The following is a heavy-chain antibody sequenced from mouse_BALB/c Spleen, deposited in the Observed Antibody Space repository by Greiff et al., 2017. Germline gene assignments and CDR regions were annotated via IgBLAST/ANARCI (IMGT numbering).Heavy chain of an antibody. D-gene: IGHD2-2*01. V-gene: IGHV1S29*02. CDR3: ARGDYGYDGFAY. CDR1: GYTFTDYN. CDR2: IYPYNGGT. Sequence: DVQLQESGPELVKPGASVKISCKASGYTFTDYNMHWVKQSHGKSLEWIGYIYPYNGGTGYNQKFKSKATLTVDNSSSTAYMELRSLTSEDSAVYYGARGDYGYDGFAYWGQGTLVTVSA. J-gene: IGHJ3*01.